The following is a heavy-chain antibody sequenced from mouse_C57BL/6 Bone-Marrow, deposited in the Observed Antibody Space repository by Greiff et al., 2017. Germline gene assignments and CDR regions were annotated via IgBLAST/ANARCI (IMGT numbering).Heavy chain of an antibody. CDR3: ARYEYDGVWWYFDV. D-gene: IGHD2-4*01. J-gene: IGHJ1*03. CDR2: ISSGGSYT. Sequence: EVMLVESGGDLVKPGGSLKLSCAASGFTFSSYGMSWVRQTPDKRLEWVATISSGGSYTYYPDSVKGRFTISRDNAKNTLYLQMSSLKSEDTDMYYCARYEYDGVWWYFDVWGTGTTVTVSS. V-gene: IGHV5-6*01. CDR1: GFTFSSYG.